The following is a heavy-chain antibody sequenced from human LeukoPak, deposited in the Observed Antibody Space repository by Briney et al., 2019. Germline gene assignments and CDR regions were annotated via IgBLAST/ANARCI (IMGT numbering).Heavy chain of an antibody. CDR2: IYPGDSDT. D-gene: IGHD1-26*01. CDR1: GYSFTSYW. Sequence: GESLKISFKGSGYSFTSYWIGWVRPMPGKGLEWMGIIYPGDSDTRYSPSFQGQVTISADKSISTAYLQWSSLKASDTAMYYCARQMGVGATSTPFDYWGQGTLVTVSS. J-gene: IGHJ4*02. V-gene: IGHV5-51*01. CDR3: ARQMGVGATSTPFDY.